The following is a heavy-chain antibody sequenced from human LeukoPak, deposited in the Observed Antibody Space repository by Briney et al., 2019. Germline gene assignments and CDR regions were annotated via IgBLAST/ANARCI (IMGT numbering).Heavy chain of an antibody. J-gene: IGHJ6*02. CDR2: ISYDGSNK. D-gene: IGHD2-2*01. V-gene: IGHV3-30*18. CDR1: GFTFSSYG. CDR3: AKTMDCSSTSCYGYYYGMDV. Sequence: GRSLRLSCAASGFTFSSYGMHWVRQAPGKGLEWVAVISYDGSNKYYADSVKGRFTISRDNSKNTLYLQMNSLRAEDTAVYYCAKTMDCSSTSCYGYYYGMDVWGQGTTVTVSS.